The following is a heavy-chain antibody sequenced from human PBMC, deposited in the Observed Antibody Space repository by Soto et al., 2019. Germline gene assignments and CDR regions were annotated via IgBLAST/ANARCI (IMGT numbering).Heavy chain of an antibody. CDR1: GFTFSNAW. CDR3: TTDGGGLQLLRDY. CDR2: IKSKTDGGTT. V-gene: IGHV3-15*01. Sequence: EVQLVESGGGLVKPGGSLRLSCAASGFTFSNAWMSWVRQAPGKGLEWVGRIKSKTDGGTTDYAAPVKGRFTISRDDSKNTLYLQMNSLKTEDTAVYYCTTDGGGLQLLRDYWGQGTLVTVSS. J-gene: IGHJ4*02. D-gene: IGHD4-4*01.